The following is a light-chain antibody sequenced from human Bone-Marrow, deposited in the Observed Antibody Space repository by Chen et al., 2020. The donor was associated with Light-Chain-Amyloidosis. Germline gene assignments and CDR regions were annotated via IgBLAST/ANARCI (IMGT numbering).Light chain of an antibody. CDR3: QSADSSGTYEVI. J-gene: IGLJ2*01. CDR1: DLPTKY. Sequence: SYYLTQPPSVSVSPGPPARITCSGDDLPTKYAYWYQQKPGQAPVLVIHRDTERPSGISERFSGSSSGTTATLTISGVQAEDEADYHCQSADSSGTYEVIFGGGTKLTVL. V-gene: IGLV3-25*03. CDR2: RDT.